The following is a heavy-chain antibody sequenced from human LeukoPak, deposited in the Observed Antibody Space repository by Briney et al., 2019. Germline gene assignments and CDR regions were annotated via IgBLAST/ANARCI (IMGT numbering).Heavy chain of an antibody. CDR2: IYYSGST. CDR3: ASLDGGYSEAVGH. V-gene: IGHV4-59*11. CDR1: GASSRHN. Sequence: SETLSLTCTISGASSRHNWSWIRQPLGKGLEWIGDIYYSGSTKYNPSLKSRVTISVDASKNQFSLKLTSVTAADTAVYYCASLDGGYSEAVGHWGQGTLVTVSS. J-gene: IGHJ4*02. D-gene: IGHD4-23*01.